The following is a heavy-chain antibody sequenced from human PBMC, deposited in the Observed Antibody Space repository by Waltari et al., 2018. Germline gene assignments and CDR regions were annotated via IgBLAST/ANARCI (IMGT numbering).Heavy chain of an antibody. CDR2: IYHSGST. Sequence: QVQLQESGPGLVKPSETLSLTCAVSGYSISSGYYWGWIRQPPGKGLEWIGSIYHSGSTYYNPSLKSRVTISVDTSKNQFSLKLSSVTAADTAVYYCASPNPIYGDYAFDYWGQGTLVTVSS. CDR3: ASPNPIYGDYAFDY. J-gene: IGHJ4*02. V-gene: IGHV4-38-2*01. D-gene: IGHD4-17*01. CDR1: GYSISSGYY.